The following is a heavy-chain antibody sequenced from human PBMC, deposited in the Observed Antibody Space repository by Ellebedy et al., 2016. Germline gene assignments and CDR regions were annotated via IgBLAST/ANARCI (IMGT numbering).Heavy chain of an antibody. CDR1: GGSISGGYY. D-gene: IGHD3-10*01. Sequence: SETLSLTXLVLGGSISGGYYWSWIRPHPAKGLEWFGYIYYSGSTYYNPSLRGRVTISVDTSNNQFSLKLSSVTAADTAVYYCARETSGRRGGYYMDVWGKGTRVTVSS. V-gene: IGHV4-31*03. CDR2: IYYSGST. J-gene: IGHJ6*03. CDR3: ARETSGRRGGYYMDV.